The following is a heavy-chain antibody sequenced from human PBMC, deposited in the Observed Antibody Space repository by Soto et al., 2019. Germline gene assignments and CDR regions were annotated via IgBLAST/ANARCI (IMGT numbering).Heavy chain of an antibody. D-gene: IGHD3-22*01. J-gene: IGHJ4*02. CDR2: ISYDGSNK. CDR3: AKGAGRQVVTPFDY. CDR1: GFTFSSYG. Sequence: QVQLVESGGGVVQPGRSLRLSCAASGFTFSSYGMQWVRQAPGKGLEWVAVISYDGSNKYYADSVKGRFTISRDNSKNTLYLQMNSLRAEDTAVYYCAKGAGRQVVTPFDYWGQGTLVTVSS. V-gene: IGHV3-30*18.